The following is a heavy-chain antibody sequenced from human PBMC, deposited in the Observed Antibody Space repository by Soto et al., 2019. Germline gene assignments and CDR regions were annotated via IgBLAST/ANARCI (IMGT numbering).Heavy chain of an antibody. CDR2: IDPSYSYT. CDR1: VYSFTSYW. D-gene: IGHD3-10*01. J-gene: IGHJ4*02. CDR3: TTLRVGFGELLTY. Sequence: EVQLVQSGAEVKKPGESLRIACKGSVYSFTSYWIGWVRQMPGKGLEWMGRIDPSYSYTNYSPSFQGNVTISADKSISTAYLQWSSLKASDTAMYYCTTLRVGFGELLTYWAPGTLVTVSS. V-gene: IGHV5-10-1*01.